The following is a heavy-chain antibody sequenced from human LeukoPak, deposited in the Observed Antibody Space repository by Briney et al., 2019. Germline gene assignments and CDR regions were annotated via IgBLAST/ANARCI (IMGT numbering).Heavy chain of an antibody. CDR3: ARAGTSGLRWFDP. V-gene: IGHV5-51*01. CDR1: GYSIGSYW. CDR2: IYAGDSDT. J-gene: IGHJ5*02. D-gene: IGHD1-1*01. Sequence: GESLKISCKGSGYSIGSYWIGWVRQMPGKGLEWMGIIYAGDSDTRYNPSFQGQVTISVDKSITTAYLQWSSLKASDTAMYYCARAGTSGLRWFDPWGQGTPVTVSS.